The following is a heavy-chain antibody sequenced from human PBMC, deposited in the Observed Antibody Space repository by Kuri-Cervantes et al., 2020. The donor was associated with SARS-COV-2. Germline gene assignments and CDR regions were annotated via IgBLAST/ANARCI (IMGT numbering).Heavy chain of an antibody. Sequence: GESLKISCAASGITVSTNYMNWVRQAPGKGLEWLSVMYSGRSTYYADSVKGRFTISRDTSKNTVYLQMNSLRAEDTAVYYCARVRATVPNYYYYYYYMDVWGKGTTVTVSS. D-gene: IGHD4-11*01. CDR1: GITVSTNY. J-gene: IGHJ6*03. CDR2: MYSGRST. CDR3: ARVRATVPNYYYYYYYMDV. V-gene: IGHV3-53*01.